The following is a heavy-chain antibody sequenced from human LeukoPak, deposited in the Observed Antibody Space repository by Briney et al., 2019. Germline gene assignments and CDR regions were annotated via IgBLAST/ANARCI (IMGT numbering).Heavy chain of an antibody. J-gene: IGHJ4*02. CDR2: INPNSGGT. D-gene: IGHD6-19*01. V-gene: IGHV1-2*02. Sequence: ASVKVSCKASGYTFTGYYIHWVRQAPGQGLEWMGWINPNSGGTDCAQKFQGRVTMTRDTSITTACMELSRLRSDDTAVYYCAREPYSSGWYFDYWGQGTLVTVSS. CDR1: GYTFTGYY. CDR3: AREPYSSGWYFDY.